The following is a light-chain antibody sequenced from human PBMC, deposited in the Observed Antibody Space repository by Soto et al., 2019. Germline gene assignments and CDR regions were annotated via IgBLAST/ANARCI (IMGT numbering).Light chain of an antibody. V-gene: IGLV2-14*03. J-gene: IGLJ1*01. Sequence: QSVLTRSASVSGSPGQSITISCTGASTDVDGYDYVSWYQQHPGQAPKLMIYDVNNRPSGVSYRFSGSKSGDTASLTISGPQSEDDADYYCSSYTSSTPFYVFGTGTKVTVL. CDR3: SSYTSSTPFYV. CDR1: STDVDGYDY. CDR2: DVN.